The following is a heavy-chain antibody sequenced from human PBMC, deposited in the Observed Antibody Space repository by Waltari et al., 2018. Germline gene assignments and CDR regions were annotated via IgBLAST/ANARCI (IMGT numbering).Heavy chain of an antibody. D-gene: IGHD1-1*01. CDR1: GFKFTDYY. Sequence: QEQLVESGGGLVKPGGSLRLSCAAPGFKFTDYYMSWIRQAPGKGLEWVSFISGSGATINYADAVKGRFTISRDNADDSVSLEMSGLRVEDSAVYYCVRELRGTGRHNDFWGQGTRVTVSS. CDR3: VRELRGTGRHNDF. CDR2: ISGSGATI. J-gene: IGHJ4*02. V-gene: IGHV3-11*01.